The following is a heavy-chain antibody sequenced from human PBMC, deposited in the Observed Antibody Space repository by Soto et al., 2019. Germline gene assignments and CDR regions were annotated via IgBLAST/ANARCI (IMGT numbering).Heavy chain of an antibody. CDR1: GGSFSGYY. CDR3: ARGPRITIFGVVIIGGAYFDY. Sequence: SETLSLTCAVYGGSFSGYYWSWIRQPPGKGLEWIGEINHSGSTNYNPSLKSRVTISVDTSKNQFSLKLSSVTAADTAVYYCARGPRITIFGVVIIGGAYFDYWGQGTLVTVSS. V-gene: IGHV4-34*01. D-gene: IGHD3-3*01. CDR2: INHSGST. J-gene: IGHJ4*02.